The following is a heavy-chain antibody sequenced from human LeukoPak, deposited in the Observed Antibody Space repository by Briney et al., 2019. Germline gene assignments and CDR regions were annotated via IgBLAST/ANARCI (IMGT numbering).Heavy chain of an antibody. V-gene: IGHV1-2*02. D-gene: IGHD3-22*01. CDR3: AREPHYYDSSGSADY. CDR2: INPNSGGT. CDR1: GYTFTGYY. J-gene: IGHJ4*02. Sequence: ASVKVSCKASGYTFTGYYMYWVRQAPGQGLEWMGWINPNSGGTNYAQKFQGRVTMTRDTSISTAYMELSRLRSDDTAVYYCAREPHYYDSSGSADYWGQGTLVTVSS.